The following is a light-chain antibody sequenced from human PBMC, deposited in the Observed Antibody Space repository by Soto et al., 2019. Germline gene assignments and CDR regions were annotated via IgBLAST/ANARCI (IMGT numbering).Light chain of an antibody. CDR3: QQYGSPWT. V-gene: IGKV3-20*01. CDR2: GTS. Sequence: EIVLTQSPGTLSLSPGERATLSCRASQSVSSSYLAWYQQKPGQAPRLLIYGTSNRATGIPDRFSGTESGTDFTLTISRLEPEDFAVYYCQQYGSPWTFGQGTKVDIK. CDR1: QSVSSSY. J-gene: IGKJ1*01.